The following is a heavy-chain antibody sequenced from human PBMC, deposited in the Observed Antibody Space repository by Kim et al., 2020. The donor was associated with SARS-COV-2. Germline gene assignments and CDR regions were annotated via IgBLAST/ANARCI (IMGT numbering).Heavy chain of an antibody. Sequence: SETLSLTCTVSGGSISSSSYYWGWIRQPPGKGLEWIGSIYHSGSTYYNPSLKSRVTISVDTSKNQFSLKLSSVTAADTAVYYCARQVINYDFWSGYYQGPIGVWGQGTTVTVSS. D-gene: IGHD3-3*01. J-gene: IGHJ6*02. CDR1: GGSISSSSYY. CDR3: ARQVINYDFWSGYYQGPIGV. CDR2: IYHSGST. V-gene: IGHV4-39*01.